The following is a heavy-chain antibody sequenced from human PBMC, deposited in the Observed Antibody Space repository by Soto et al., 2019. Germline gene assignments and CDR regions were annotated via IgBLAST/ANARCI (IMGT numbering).Heavy chain of an antibody. CDR2: MNPNSGNT. Sequence: QVQLVQSGAEVKKPGASVKVSCKASGYTFTSYDINWVRQATGQGLEWMGWMNPNSGNTGYAQNFHGRVNMSRNTSIRTAYTELSSLRSEDKAVYYCARSTKAWWGRNRGPGTPVTVSS. CDR1: GYTFTSYD. J-gene: IGHJ4*02. V-gene: IGHV1-8*01. CDR3: ARSTKAWWGRN. D-gene: IGHD2-21*02.